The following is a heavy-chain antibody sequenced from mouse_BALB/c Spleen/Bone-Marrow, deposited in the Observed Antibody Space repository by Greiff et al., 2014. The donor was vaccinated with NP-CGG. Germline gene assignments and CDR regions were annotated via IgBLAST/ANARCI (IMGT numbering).Heavy chain of an antibody. CDR3: ARLRRYYGYFDY. V-gene: IGHV5-17*02. D-gene: IGHD1-1*01. CDR2: ISSGSSTI. Sequence: EVKVEESGGGLVQPGGSRKLSCAASGFTFSSFGMHWVRQAPEKGLEWVAYISSGSSTIYYADTVKGRFTISRDNPKYTLFLQMTSLRSEDTAMYYCARLRRYYGYFDYWGQGTTLTVSS. CDR1: GFTFSSFG. J-gene: IGHJ2*01.